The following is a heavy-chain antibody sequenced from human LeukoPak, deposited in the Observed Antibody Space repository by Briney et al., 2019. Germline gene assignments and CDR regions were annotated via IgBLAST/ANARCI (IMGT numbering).Heavy chain of an antibody. CDR1: GVSVNSGDYY. V-gene: IGHV4-39*01. J-gene: IGHJ4*01. CDR3: TRQLGTATTSVVDY. D-gene: IGHD1-7*01. Sequence: SETLSLTCTVSGVSVNSGDYYWGWIRQSPGKSLEGIGNIYSSGTTYYNPSLKSRVIISMDTSRNQFSLNLSSVTAADTAVYFCTRQLGTATTSVVDYCGHGTLVTVSS. CDR2: IYSSGTT.